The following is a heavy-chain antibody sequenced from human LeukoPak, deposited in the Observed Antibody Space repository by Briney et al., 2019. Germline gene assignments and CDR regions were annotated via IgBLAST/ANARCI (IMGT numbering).Heavy chain of an antibody. CDR3: ARDSFQYYYGSGSLY. CDR1: GGTFSSYA. Sequence: ASVKVSCKASGGTFSSYAISWVRQAPGQGLEWMGGIIPIFGTANYAQKFQGRVTITADESTSTAYMELSSLRSEDTAVYYCARDSFQYYYGSGSLYWGQGTLVTVSS. CDR2: IIPIFGTA. V-gene: IGHV1-69*13. D-gene: IGHD3-10*01. J-gene: IGHJ4*02.